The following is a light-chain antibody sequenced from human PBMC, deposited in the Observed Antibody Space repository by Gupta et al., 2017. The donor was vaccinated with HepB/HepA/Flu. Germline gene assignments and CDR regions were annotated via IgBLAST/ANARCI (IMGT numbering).Light chain of an antibody. CDR2: AAS. V-gene: IGKV1-9*01. CDR3: QQRNSYPRT. Sequence: DIQLTQSPSFLSASVGDRVTITCRASQGISSYLAWYQQKPGKAPKLLIYAASAVQSGVPSRFSCSGYGTEFTLTISSLQPEDFATYSCQQRNSYPRTFGQGTXLEIK. J-gene: IGKJ5*01. CDR1: QGISSY.